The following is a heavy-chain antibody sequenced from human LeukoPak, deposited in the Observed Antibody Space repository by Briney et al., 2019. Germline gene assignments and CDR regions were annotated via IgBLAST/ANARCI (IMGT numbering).Heavy chain of an antibody. Sequence: GGSLRLSCAASGFTFDDYGMSWVRQAPGKGLEWVSGINWNGGSTGYADSVKGRFTISRDNAKNSLYLQMNSLRAEDKALYYCARDGGYYYDSSGYSVFDYWGQGTLVTVSS. CDR3: ARDGGYYYDSSGYSVFDY. D-gene: IGHD3-22*01. V-gene: IGHV3-20*04. CDR2: INWNGGST. J-gene: IGHJ4*02. CDR1: GFTFDDYG.